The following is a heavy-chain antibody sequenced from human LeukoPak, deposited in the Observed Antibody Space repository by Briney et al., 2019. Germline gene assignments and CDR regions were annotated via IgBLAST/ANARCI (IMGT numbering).Heavy chain of an antibody. J-gene: IGHJ4*02. CDR2: INPNSGGT. V-gene: IGHV1-2*02. CDR3: AREIIASGSYFDY. D-gene: IGHD1-26*01. CDR1: GYTFTSYD. Sequence: ASVKASCKASGYTFTSYDINWVRQAPGQGLEWMGWINPNSGGTNYAQKFQGRVTMTRDTSISTAYMELSRLRSDDTAVYYCAREIIASGSYFDYWGQGTLVTVSS.